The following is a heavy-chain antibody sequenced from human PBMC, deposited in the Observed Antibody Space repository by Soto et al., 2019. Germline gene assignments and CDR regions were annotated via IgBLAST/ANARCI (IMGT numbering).Heavy chain of an antibody. D-gene: IGHD1-26*01. V-gene: IGHV4-59*01. CDR3: ARGTANGRTFRFDH. CDR2: IYSSGYT. J-gene: IGHJ4*02. Sequence: SDTLSLTCTASGGSINNFYWNWFRHSPGKGLEWIGYIYSSGYTNYNPSLKARVTMSVDTSKNQFSLKLNSVTAADTAIYYCARGTANGRTFRFDHWGQGTLVTVSS. CDR1: GGSINNFY.